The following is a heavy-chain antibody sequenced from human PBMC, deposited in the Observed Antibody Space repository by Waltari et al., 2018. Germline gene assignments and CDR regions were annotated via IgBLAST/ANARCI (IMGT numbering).Heavy chain of an antibody. D-gene: IGHD3-9*01. CDR2: IYYSGVT. V-gene: IGHV4-39*01. CDR3: ARQRMAMTGPITFDY. CDR1: GGPIDSSSHY. Sequence: QLHLKESGPGLVKSSATLTLTGTVSGGPIDSSSHYGAWVRQSPGKGLEWIGTIYYSGVTFPTPSLKSRVTMSIDTSKNEFSLKLTSVTAADTAVYFCARQRMAMTGPITFDYWGQGTRVAISS. J-gene: IGHJ4*02.